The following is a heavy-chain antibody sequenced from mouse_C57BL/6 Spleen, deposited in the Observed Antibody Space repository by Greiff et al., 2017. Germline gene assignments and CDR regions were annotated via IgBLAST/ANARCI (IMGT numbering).Heavy chain of an antibody. J-gene: IGHJ4*01. Sequence: QVQLQQSGPGLVAPSQSLSITCTVSGFSLTSYAISWVRQPPGKGLEWLGVIWTGGGTNYNSALKSRLSISKDNSKSQVFLKMNSLQTDDTARYYCARNDYYGSSYAMDYWGQGTSFTVSS. CDR2: IWTGGGT. V-gene: IGHV2-9-1*01. D-gene: IGHD1-1*01. CDR1: GFSLTSYA. CDR3: ARNDYYGSSYAMDY.